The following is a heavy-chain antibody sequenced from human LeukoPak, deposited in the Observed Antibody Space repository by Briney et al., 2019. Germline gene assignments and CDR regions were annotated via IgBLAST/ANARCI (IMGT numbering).Heavy chain of an antibody. J-gene: IGHJ4*02. D-gene: IGHD3-3*01. CDR3: ARESITIFGVVTPPDY. Sequence: SQTLSLTCAVSGGSISCGGYSWSWIRQPPGKGLEWIGYIYHSGSTYYNPSLKSRVTISVDRSKNQFSLKLSSVTAADTAVYYCARESITIFGVVTPPDYWGQGTLVTVSS. V-gene: IGHV4-30-2*01. CDR2: IYHSGST. CDR1: GGSISCGGYS.